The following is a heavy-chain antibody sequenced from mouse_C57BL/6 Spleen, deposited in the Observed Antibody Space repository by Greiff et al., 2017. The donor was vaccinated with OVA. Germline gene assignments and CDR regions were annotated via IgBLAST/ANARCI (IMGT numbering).Heavy chain of an antibody. CDR1: GFTFSSYG. D-gene: IGHD1-1*02. CDR2: ISSGGSYT. Sequence: EVQLQESGGDLVKPGGSLKLSCAASGFTFSSYGLSWVRQTPDKRLEWVATISSGGSYTYYPDSVKGRFTISRDKAKNTLYLQMSRLKSEDTAMYYCARRGLLFYAMDYWGQGTSVTVSS. CDR3: ARRGLLFYAMDY. V-gene: IGHV5-6*01. J-gene: IGHJ4*01.